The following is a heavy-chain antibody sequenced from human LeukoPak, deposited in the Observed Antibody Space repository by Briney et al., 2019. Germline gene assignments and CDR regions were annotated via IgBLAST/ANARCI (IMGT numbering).Heavy chain of an antibody. CDR3: ARASFQRWLQLGVD. CDR1: GFTVSSNY. V-gene: IGHV3-53*01. D-gene: IGHD5-24*01. J-gene: IGHJ4*02. CDR2: IYSGGST. Sequence: PGGSLRLSCAASGFTVSSNYMSWVRQAPGKGLEWVSVIYSGGSTYYADSVKGRFTISRDNSRNTLYLQMNSLRDEDTAVYYCARASFQRWLQLGVDWGQGALVTVSS.